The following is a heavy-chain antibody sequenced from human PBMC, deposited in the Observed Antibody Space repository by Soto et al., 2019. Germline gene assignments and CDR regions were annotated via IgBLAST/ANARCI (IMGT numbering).Heavy chain of an antibody. CDR1: GFSFDRAW. D-gene: IGHD4-4*01. CDR2: IKTKTDGGTT. J-gene: IGHJ4*02. CDR3: ATTGYSNDGMFDS. Sequence: GGSLRLSCSASGFSFDRAWGSWVRQAPGRGLEWVGLIKTKTDGGTTDYAASVKGRFTISKDESEKTVYLHMNRLKTEDTAFYYCATTGYSNDGMFDSWGQGPLVT. V-gene: IGHV3-15*01.